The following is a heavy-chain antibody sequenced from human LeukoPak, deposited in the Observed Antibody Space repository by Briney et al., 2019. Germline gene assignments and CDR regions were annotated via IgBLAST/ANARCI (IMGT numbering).Heavy chain of an antibody. CDR2: ISSSSSYI. V-gene: IGHV3-21*01. CDR3: ASRDEYYYDSSGSNWFDP. D-gene: IGHD3-22*01. Sequence: GGSLRLSCAASGFTFSSYSMNWVRQAPGKGLEWVSSISSSSSYIYYADSVKGRFTISRDNAKNSLYLQMNSLRAVDTAVYYCASRDEYYYDSSGSNWFDPWGQGTLVTVSS. CDR1: GFTFSSYS. J-gene: IGHJ5*02.